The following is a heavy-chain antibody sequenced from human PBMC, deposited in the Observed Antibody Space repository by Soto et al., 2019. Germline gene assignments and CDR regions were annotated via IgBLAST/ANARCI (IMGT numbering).Heavy chain of an antibody. V-gene: IGHV3-30*18. Sequence: GGSLRLSCAASGFTFSSYGMHWVRQAPGKGLEWVAVISYDGSNKYYADSVKGRFTISRDNSKNTLYLQMNSLRAEDTAVYYCAKEAGRTYYYGMDVWGQGTTVTVSS. CDR3: AKEAGRTYYYGMDV. CDR2: ISYDGSNK. D-gene: IGHD6-13*01. CDR1: GFTFSSYG. J-gene: IGHJ6*02.